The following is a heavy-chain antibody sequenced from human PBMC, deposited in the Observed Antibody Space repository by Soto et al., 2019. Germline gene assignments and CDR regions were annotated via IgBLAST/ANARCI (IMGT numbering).Heavy chain of an antibody. V-gene: IGHV4-59*01. D-gene: IGHD3-22*01. CDR1: GGSISSYY. CDR3: ARTDYYYDISGYAPDAFDI. Sequence: ASETLSLTCTVFGGSISSYYWSWIRQPPGKGLEWIGYIYYSGSTNYNPSLKSRVTISVDTSKNQFSMKLSSVTAADTAVYYCARTDYYYDISGYAPDAFDIWGRGTMVTISS. J-gene: IGHJ3*02. CDR2: IYYSGST.